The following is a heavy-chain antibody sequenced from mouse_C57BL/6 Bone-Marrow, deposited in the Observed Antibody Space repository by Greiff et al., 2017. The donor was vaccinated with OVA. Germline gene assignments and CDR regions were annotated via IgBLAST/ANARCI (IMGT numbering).Heavy chain of an antibody. CDR3: ASNYYGSSYGYFDV. J-gene: IGHJ1*03. Sequence: QVQLQQPGAELVQPGASVTLSCKASGYTFTSYWMHWVKQRPGQGLEWIGMIHPNSGSTNYNEKFKSKATLTVDKSSSTAYMQLSSLTSEDSAVYDCASNYYGSSYGYFDVWGTGTTVTVSS. V-gene: IGHV1-64*01. D-gene: IGHD1-1*01. CDR2: IHPNSGST. CDR1: GYTFTSYW.